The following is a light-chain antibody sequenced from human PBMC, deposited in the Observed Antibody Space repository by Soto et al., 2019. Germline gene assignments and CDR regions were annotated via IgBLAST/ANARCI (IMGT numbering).Light chain of an antibody. CDR3: QQYQTYST. CDR1: QSIRSL. J-gene: IGKJ5*01. V-gene: IGKV1-5*01. Sequence: DIQMTKSPSTLSASVGERVTNTFRASQSIRSLLAWYQQKPGKAPKVLIYDASSLGSGVPSRFSGSGSGTEFTLTISSLQPDDFATYFCQQYQTYSTFGQGTRLEIK. CDR2: DAS.